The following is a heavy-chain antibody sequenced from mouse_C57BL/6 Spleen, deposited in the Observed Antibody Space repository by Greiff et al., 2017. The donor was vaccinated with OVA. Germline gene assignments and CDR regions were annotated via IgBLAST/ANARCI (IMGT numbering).Heavy chain of an antibody. D-gene: IGHD1-1*01. Sequence: EVKLMESGAELVRPGASVKLSCTASGFNIKDYYMHWVKQRPEQGLEWIGRIDPEDGDTEYAPQFQGKATMTADTSSNTAYLQLSSLTSEDTAVYYGTRRDCGSSHWYFDVWGTGTTVTVSS. V-gene: IGHV14-1*01. CDR1: GFNIKDYY. CDR2: IDPEDGDT. CDR3: TRRDCGSSHWYFDV. J-gene: IGHJ1*03.